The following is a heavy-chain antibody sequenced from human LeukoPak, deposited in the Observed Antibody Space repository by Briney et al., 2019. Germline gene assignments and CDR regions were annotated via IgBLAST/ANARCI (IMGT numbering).Heavy chain of an antibody. D-gene: IGHD2-2*01. V-gene: IGHV4-59*01. CDR1: GGSISSYY. CDR3: ARESRVVPAASTYYFDY. J-gene: IGHJ4*02. Sequence: SETLSLTCTVSGGSISSYYWSWIRQPPGKGLEWIGYIYYSGSTNYNPSLKSRVTISVDTSKNQFSLKLSSVTAADTAVYYCARESRVVPAASTYYFDYWGQGTLVTVSS. CDR2: IYYSGST.